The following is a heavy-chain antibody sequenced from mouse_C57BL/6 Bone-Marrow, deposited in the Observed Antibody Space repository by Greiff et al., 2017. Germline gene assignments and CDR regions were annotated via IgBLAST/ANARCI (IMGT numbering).Heavy chain of an antibody. J-gene: IGHJ2*01. Sequence: EVKLMESGAELVRPGASVKLSCTASGFNIKDDYMHWVKQRPEQGLEWIGWIDPENGDTEYASKFQGKATITADTSSNTAYLQLSSLTSEDTAVYYCTKGYKGWWGQGTTLTVSS. D-gene: IGHD3-2*02. CDR1: GFNIKDDY. V-gene: IGHV14-4*01. CDR2: IDPENGDT. CDR3: TKGYKGW.